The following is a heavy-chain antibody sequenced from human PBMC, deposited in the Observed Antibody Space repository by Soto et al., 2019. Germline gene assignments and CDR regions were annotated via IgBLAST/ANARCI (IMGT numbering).Heavy chain of an antibody. CDR1: GGSISSGGYY. J-gene: IGHJ6*02. Sequence: QVQLQESGPGLVKPSQTLSLTCTVSGGSISSGGYYWSWIRQHPGKGLEWIGYIYYSGSTYYMPSRKSRVTISVDTSKNQFSLKLSSVTAADTAVYYCASDSTTVTTNYYYGMDVCGQGTTVTVSS. D-gene: IGHD4-17*01. CDR3: ASDSTTVTTNYYYGMDV. CDR2: IYYSGST. V-gene: IGHV4-31*03.